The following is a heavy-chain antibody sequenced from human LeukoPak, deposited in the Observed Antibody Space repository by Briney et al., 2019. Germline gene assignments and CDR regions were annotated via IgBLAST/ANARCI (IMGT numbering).Heavy chain of an antibody. Sequence: SETLSLTCTVSGCSISNNYWSWIRQSAGKGLEWIGRIHSSGSNNYNPSLESRVTMSVDTPKNQFSLKVNSLTAADTATYYCAGGVAYSWFDPWGQGTLVTVSS. V-gene: IGHV4-4*07. CDR1: GCSISNNY. CDR2: IHSSGSN. J-gene: IGHJ5*02. CDR3: AGGVAYSWFDP. D-gene: IGHD3-3*02.